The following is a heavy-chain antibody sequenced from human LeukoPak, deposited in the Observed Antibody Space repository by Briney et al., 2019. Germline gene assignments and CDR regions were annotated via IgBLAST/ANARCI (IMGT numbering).Heavy chain of an antibody. CDR3: ARRLTQYDCFDP. CDR2: TYYRSTWYN. V-gene: IGHV6-1*01. Sequence: SQTLSLTCAISGDSFSSNSVTWNWIRQSPSRGLEWLGRTYYRSTWYNDYAVSVRGRITVNPDTSKNQFSLHLNSVAPEDTAVYYCARRLTQYDCFDPWGQGILVTVSS. CDR1: GDSFSSNSVT. D-gene: IGHD2-2*01. J-gene: IGHJ5*02.